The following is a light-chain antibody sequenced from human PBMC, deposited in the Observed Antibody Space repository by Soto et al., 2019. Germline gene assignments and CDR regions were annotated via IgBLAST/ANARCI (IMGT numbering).Light chain of an antibody. CDR2: GAS. CDR3: QQYGRSPFT. CDR1: QSVSSSY. V-gene: IGKV3-20*01. J-gene: IGKJ3*01. Sequence: EIVLTQSPGTLSLSPGERATLSCRASQSVSSSYLAWYQQKAGQAPRLVMYGASTRATGIPDRFSGSGSGTDFTLTISRLEPEDFAVYYCQQYGRSPFTFGPGTKVDIK.